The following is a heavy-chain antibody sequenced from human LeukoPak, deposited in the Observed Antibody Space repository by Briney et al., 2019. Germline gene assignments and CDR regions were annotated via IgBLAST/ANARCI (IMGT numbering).Heavy chain of an antibody. J-gene: IGHJ6*03. CDR2: ISAYNGNT. Sequence: GASVKVSFKASGYTFTSYGISWVRQAPGQGLEWMGWISAYNGNTNYAQKLQGRVTMTTDTSTSTAYMELRSLRSDDTAVYYCARTGSVSPSYDSSGYASYYYYMDVWGKGTTVTVSS. CDR1: GYTFTSYG. V-gene: IGHV1-18*01. CDR3: ARTGSVSPSYDSSGYASYYYYMDV. D-gene: IGHD3-22*01.